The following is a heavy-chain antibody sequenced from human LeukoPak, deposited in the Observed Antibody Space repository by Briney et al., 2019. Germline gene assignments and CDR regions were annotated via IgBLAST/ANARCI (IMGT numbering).Heavy chain of an antibody. CDR1: GFTFSSYA. D-gene: IGHD6-19*01. CDR3: AKGIYSSGWSYFDY. J-gene: IGHJ4*01. V-gene: IGHV3-30*07. Sequence: GGSLRLSCAASGFTFSSYAMHWVRQAPGKGLEWVAVISYGGSNKYYADSVKGWFTISRDNSKNTLYLQMNSLRAEDTAVYYCAKGIYSSGWSYFDYWGHGTLVTVSS. CDR2: ISYGGSNK.